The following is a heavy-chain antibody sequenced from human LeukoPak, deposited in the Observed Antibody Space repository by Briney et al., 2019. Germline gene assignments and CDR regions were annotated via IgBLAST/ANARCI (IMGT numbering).Heavy chain of an antibody. J-gene: IGHJ3*02. CDR1: GGSISSYY. CDR3: ATTGYSSSWYDEGGAFDI. Sequence: PSETLSLTCTVSGGSISSYYWSWIRQPPGKGLEWIGYIYYSGSTNYNPSLKSRVTISVDTSKNQFSLKLSSVTAADTAVYYCATTGYSSSWYDEGGAFDIWGQGTMVTVSS. CDR2: IYYSGST. D-gene: IGHD6-13*01. V-gene: IGHV4-59*01.